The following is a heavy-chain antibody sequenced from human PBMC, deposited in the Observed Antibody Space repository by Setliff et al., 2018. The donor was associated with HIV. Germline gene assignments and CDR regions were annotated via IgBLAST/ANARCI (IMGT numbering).Heavy chain of an antibody. V-gene: IGHV4-31*03. CDR2: IYDSGNT. J-gene: IGHJ4*02. D-gene: IGHD3-10*01. CDR3: ARAFGEGDYYFDY. CDR1: GDSISSGGYY. Sequence: LSLTCSVSGDSISSGGYYWSWIRQHPGKGLEWIGYIYDSGNTYYNPSLKSRITISVDTSKNQFSLKLSSVTAADTAVYYCARAFGEGDYYFDYWGQGTLVTVSS.